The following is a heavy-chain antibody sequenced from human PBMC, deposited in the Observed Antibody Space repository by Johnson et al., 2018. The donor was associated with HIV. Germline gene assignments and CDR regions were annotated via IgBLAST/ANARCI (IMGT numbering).Heavy chain of an antibody. Sequence: VQLVESGGGLVKPGGSLRLSCAASGFTFSNAWMSWVRQAPGKGLEWVGRIKSKTDGGTTDYAAPVKGRFTISRDDSKNTLYLQMNSLKTEDTAVYYCTTTGGWQGTTPPHYAFFLPPSLGPPSSVLELGDSVRGLLGLRWAMWG. D-gene: IGHD5/OR15-5a*01. J-gene: IGHJ1*01. CDR2: IKSKTDGGTT. V-gene: IGHV3-15*01. CDR1: GFTFSNAW. CDR3: TTTGGWQGTTPPHYAFFLPPSLGPPSSVLELGDSVRGLLGLRWAM.